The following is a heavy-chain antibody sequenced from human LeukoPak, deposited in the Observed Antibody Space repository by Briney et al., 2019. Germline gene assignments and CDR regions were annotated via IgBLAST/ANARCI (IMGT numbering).Heavy chain of an antibody. CDR1: GGSFSGYY. CDR3: ARSPQGTATTANWLDP. Sequence: SETLSLTCAVYGGSFSGYYWSWICQPPGKGLEWIGEINHSGSTNYNPSLKSRVTISVDTSKNQFSLKLSSVTAADTAVYYCARSPQGTATTANWLDPWGQGTLVTVSS. V-gene: IGHV4-34*01. CDR2: INHSGST. J-gene: IGHJ5*02. D-gene: IGHD4-17*01.